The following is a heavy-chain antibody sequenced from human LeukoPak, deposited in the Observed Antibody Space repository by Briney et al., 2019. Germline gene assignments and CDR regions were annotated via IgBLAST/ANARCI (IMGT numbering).Heavy chain of an antibody. CDR2: IGIADDT. J-gene: IGHJ4*02. Sequence: GGSLRLSCAASGFTFSSYDMHWVRQATGKGLEWVSTIGIADDTYYPGSVKGRFTISRENAKNSLYLQMNSLRAGDTAVYYCARGLGYCSSTSCYFDYWGQGTLVTVSS. CDR1: GFTFSSYD. D-gene: IGHD2-2*01. CDR3: ARGLGYCSSTSCYFDY. V-gene: IGHV3-13*04.